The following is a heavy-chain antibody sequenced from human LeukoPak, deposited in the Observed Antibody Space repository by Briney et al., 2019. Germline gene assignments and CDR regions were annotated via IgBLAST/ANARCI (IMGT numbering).Heavy chain of an antibody. Sequence: ASVKVSCKASGYTFTSYGVSWVRQAPGQGLEWMGWISAYNGNTNYAQKLQGRVTMTTDTSTSTAYMELRGLRSDDTAVYYCARVWGGTAMVIELYYYYGMDVWGQGTTVTVSS. CDR3: ARVWGGTAMVIELYYYYGMDV. CDR1: GYTFTSYG. J-gene: IGHJ6*02. D-gene: IGHD5-18*01. CDR2: ISAYNGNT. V-gene: IGHV1-18*01.